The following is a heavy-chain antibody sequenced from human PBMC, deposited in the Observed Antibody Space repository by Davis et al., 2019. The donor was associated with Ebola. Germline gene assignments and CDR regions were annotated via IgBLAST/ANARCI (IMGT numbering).Heavy chain of an antibody. CDR2: INPSGGST. J-gene: IGHJ4*02. D-gene: IGHD4-17*01. Sequence: ASVKVSCKASGYTFTSYYMHWVRQAPGQGLEWMGIINPSGGSTSYAQKLQGRVTMTTDTSTSTAYMELRSLRSDDTAVYYCAREEGDYGRIRGVFDYWGQGTLVTVSS. V-gene: IGHV1-46*01. CDR1: GYTFTSYY. CDR3: AREEGDYGRIRGVFDY.